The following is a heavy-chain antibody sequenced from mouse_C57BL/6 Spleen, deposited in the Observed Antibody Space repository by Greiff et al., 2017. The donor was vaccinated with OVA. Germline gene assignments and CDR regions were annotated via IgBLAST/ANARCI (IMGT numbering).Heavy chain of an antibody. Sequence: EVHLVESGEGLVKPGGSLKLSCAASGFTFSSYAMSWVRQTPEKRLEWVAYISSGGDYIYYADTVKGRFTISRDNARNTLYLQMSSLKSEDTAMYYCTRAFYDGYQYYFDYWGQGTTLTVSS. CDR1: GFTFSSYA. D-gene: IGHD2-3*01. CDR3: TRAFYDGYQYYFDY. J-gene: IGHJ2*01. CDR2: ISSGGDYI. V-gene: IGHV5-9-1*02.